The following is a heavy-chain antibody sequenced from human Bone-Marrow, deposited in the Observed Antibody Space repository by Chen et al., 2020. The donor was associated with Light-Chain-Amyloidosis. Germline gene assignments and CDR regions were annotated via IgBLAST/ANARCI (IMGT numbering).Heavy chain of an antibody. D-gene: IGHD3-10*01. Sequence: EVQLVESGGGLVQPGGSLRLSCATSGFNFSSFGMSWVRQAPGKGLEWVSTVSGSTVSTYYAGAVKGRFIISRDNSKSTLYLQMNSLRAGDTAVYCCTRKGGYFDFWGQGSLVTVSS. CDR2: VSGSTVST. J-gene: IGHJ4*02. V-gene: IGHV3-23*04. CDR3: TRKGGYFDF. CDR1: GFNFSSFG.